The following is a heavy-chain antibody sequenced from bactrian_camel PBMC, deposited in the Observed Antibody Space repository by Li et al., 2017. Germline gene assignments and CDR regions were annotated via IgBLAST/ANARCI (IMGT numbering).Heavy chain of an antibody. V-gene: IGHV3S53*01. CDR1: GGTFSFSS. CDR3: AADGGAWSSSKLPLGDFDY. D-gene: IGHD3*01. CDR2: LNNAGTI. J-gene: IGHJ4*01. Sequence: VQLVESGGGSVQAGGSLTLSCAASGGTFSFSSQCLALFRQAPGKEREGVAVLNNAGTIMYAPSVKGRFTLSRDNAKNLLYLQMNKLRPEDTAMYYCAADGGAWSSSKLPLGDFDYWGQGTQVTVS.